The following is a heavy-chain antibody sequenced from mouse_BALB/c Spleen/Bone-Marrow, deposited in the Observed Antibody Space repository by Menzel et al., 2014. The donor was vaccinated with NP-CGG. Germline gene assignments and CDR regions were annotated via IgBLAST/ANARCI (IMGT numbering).Heavy chain of an antibody. CDR1: DYAFTSYN. D-gene: IGHD2-10*02. CDR2: IDPYNGGT. Sequence: VQLQQSGPELVKPGASVKVSCTASDYAFTSYNMYWVKQSHGKSLEWIGYIDPYNGGTNYNQKFKGKATLTVDKSSSTAYMHLNSLTSEDSAVYYCAREEYGRGFAYWGQGTLVTVSA. J-gene: IGHJ3*01. V-gene: IGHV1S135*01. CDR3: AREEYGRGFAY.